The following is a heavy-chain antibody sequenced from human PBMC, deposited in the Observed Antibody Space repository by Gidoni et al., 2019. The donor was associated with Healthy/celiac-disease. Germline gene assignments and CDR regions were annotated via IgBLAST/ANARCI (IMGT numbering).Heavy chain of an antibody. D-gene: IGHD3-10*01. Sequence: QVQLVESGGGLVKPGGSLRLSCAASGFTFSDYYMSWIRQAPGKGLEWVSYISSSSSYTNYADSVKGRFTISRVNAKNSLYLQMNSLRDEDTAVYYCARSLSGWFGVDAFDIWGQGTMVTVSS. CDR2: ISSSSSYT. J-gene: IGHJ3*02. CDR1: GFTFSDYY. CDR3: ARSLSGWFGVDAFDI. V-gene: IGHV3-11*06.